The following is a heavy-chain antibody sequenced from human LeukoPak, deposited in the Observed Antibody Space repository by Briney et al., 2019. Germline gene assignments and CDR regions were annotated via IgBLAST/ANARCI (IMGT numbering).Heavy chain of an antibody. V-gene: IGHV3-33*01. J-gene: IGHJ4*02. Sequence: GGSLRLSCAASGFTFSSYGMHWVRQAPGKGLEWVAVIWYDGSNKYYADSVKGRFTISRDNAKNSLYLQMNSLRAEDTAVYYCARRTNDFDYWGQGTLVTVSS. CDR1: GFTFSSYG. D-gene: IGHD2-8*01. CDR2: IWYDGSNK. CDR3: ARRTNDFDY.